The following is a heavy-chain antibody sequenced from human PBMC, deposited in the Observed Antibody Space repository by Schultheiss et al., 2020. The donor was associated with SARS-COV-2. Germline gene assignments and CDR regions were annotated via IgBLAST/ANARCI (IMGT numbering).Heavy chain of an antibody. Sequence: GESLKISCAASGFTFSSYTMNWVRQAPGKGLEWLAYIHSRLSPTFYADSVKGRFTISRDNAKNTLYLQMNSLRAEDTALYYCARDRGSFTYHFEYWGQGTLVTVSS. CDR2: IHSRLSPT. V-gene: IGHV3-48*04. D-gene: IGHD1-26*01. CDR1: GFTFSSYT. J-gene: IGHJ4*02. CDR3: ARDRGSFTYHFEY.